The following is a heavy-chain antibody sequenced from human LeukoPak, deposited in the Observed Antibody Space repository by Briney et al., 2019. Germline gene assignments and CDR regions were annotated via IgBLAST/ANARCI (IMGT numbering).Heavy chain of an antibody. CDR3: ARVQRMYSSGWFDY. CDR2: INPNSGGT. CDR1: GAGVTNNG. J-gene: IGHJ4*02. Sequence: ASVTLSCKTSGAGVTNNGLNWVRQSPGQGLEWMRWINPNSGGTNYAQKFQGRVTMTRDTSISTAYMELSRLRSDDTAVYYCARVQRMYSSGWFDYWGQGTLVTVSS. D-gene: IGHD6-19*01. V-gene: IGHV1-2*02.